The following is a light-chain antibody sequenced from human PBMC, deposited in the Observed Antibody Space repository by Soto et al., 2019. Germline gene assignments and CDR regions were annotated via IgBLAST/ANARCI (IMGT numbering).Light chain of an antibody. CDR2: DAS. V-gene: IGKV1-5*01. Sequence: DIQMTQSPSTLSASVGDRVTITCRASQSISSWLAWYQQKPGKAPKLLIYDASSLESGVPSRFSGSGSGTAFTLPISSLQHDDFATYYYQQYNSYPWTFGQGTKVEIK. CDR3: QQYNSYPWT. CDR1: QSISSW. J-gene: IGKJ1*01.